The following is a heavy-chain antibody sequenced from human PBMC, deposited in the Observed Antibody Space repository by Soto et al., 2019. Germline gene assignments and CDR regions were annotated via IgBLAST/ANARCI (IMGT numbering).Heavy chain of an antibody. CDR1: GGSLSGYY. CDR2: VYNSGST. Sequence: SETLCLTCTVSGGSLSGYYWSWIRQTPGKGLEWIGYVYNSGSTNYNPSLKSRVTISIDTSKNQFSLELTSVTAADTAVYYCARTPQGLDHWGQGNPVTLSS. J-gene: IGHJ5*02. V-gene: IGHV4-59*01. CDR3: ARTPQGLDH.